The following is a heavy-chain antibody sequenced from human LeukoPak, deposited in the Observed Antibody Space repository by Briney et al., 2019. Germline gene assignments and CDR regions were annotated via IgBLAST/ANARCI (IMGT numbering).Heavy chain of an antibody. V-gene: IGHV4-4*07. CDR2: IYSSGST. D-gene: IGHD4-11*01. CDR3: ARVTDSLDY. J-gene: IGHJ4*02. CDR1: GGSISDFY. Sequence: PSETQSLTCIVSGGSISDFYWSWVRQSAGKGLEYIGRIYSSGSTNYNPSLKSRVAMSVDTSKNQFSLTLRSLTAADTAVYYCARVTDSLDYWGQGTLVTVSP.